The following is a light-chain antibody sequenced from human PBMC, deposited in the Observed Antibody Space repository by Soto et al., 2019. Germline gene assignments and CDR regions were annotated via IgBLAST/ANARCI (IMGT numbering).Light chain of an antibody. Sequence: DIQMTQSPSSLSASVGDRVTITCRASQGVNKYVVWFQHKPGKAPKILIYAASTLQNGVPSKFSGSRSGTDFTLNISSTQTEDIGTYNCKQYDSYPQTFGEGSKVEIK. CDR3: KQYDSYPQT. CDR2: AAS. CDR1: QGVNKY. J-gene: IGKJ4*01. V-gene: IGKV1-16*02.